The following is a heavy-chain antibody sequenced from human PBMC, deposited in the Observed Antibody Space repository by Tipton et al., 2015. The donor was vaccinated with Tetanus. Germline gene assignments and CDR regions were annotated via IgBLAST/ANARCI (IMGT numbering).Heavy chain of an antibody. CDR3: AKDISISSSSWFDY. CDR1: GFTVSSNY. J-gene: IGHJ5*01. Sequence: SLRLSCAASGFTVSSNYMNWVRQAPGKGLEWVSVIYSGGSTYYADSVKGRFTISRDNAKNSLYLQMNSLRAEDTALYYCAKDISISSSSWFDYWGQGTLVTVSS. D-gene: IGHD6-13*01. V-gene: IGHV3-53*05. CDR2: IYSGGST.